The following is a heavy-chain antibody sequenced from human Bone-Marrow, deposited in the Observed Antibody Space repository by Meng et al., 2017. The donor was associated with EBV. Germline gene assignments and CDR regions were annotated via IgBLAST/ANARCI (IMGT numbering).Heavy chain of an antibody. CDR1: GCSISSGGYF. Sequence: QVRLQESGPGLVNPSQALSLTCAVSGCSISSGGYFWSWIRQPPGKGLEWIGYIYYSGSTYYNPSLKSRVTISVDTSKNQFSLKLSSVTATDTAVYYCARGSMLRGVITWFGPWGQGTLVTVSS. CDR2: IYYSGST. D-gene: IGHD3-10*01. J-gene: IGHJ5*02. V-gene: IGHV4-30-4*01. CDR3: ARGSMLRGVITWFGP.